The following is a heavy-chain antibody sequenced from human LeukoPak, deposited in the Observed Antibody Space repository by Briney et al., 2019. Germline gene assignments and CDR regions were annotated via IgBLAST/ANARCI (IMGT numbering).Heavy chain of an antibody. CDR2: ISGSGGST. D-gene: IGHD2-2*01. Sequence: PGGSLRLSCAASGFTFSSYSMNWVRQAPGKGLEWVSAISGSGGSTYYADSVKGRFTISRDNSKNTLYLQMNSLRAEDTAVYYCAKVSTSSYYYYYGMDVWGQGTTVTVSS. V-gene: IGHV3-23*01. J-gene: IGHJ6*02. CDR3: AKVSTSSYYYYYGMDV. CDR1: GFTFSSYS.